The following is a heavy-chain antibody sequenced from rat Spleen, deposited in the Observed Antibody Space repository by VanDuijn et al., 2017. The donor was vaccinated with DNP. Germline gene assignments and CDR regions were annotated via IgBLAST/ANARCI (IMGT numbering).Heavy chain of an antibody. Sequence: EVKLVESGGGLVQPGRSLKLSCVASGFTFNNYWMGWVRQAPGKGLEWIGEVNKDSRRINDSPSLKDKFTISRDNAQNTLYLQMSRLGSEDTAIYYCSKGPNYGGDSDYFDYWGQGVMVTVSS. CDR3: SKGPNYGGDSDYFDY. CDR2: VNKDSRRI. CDR1: GFTFNNYW. J-gene: IGHJ2*01. V-gene: IGHV4-2*01. D-gene: IGHD1-11*01.